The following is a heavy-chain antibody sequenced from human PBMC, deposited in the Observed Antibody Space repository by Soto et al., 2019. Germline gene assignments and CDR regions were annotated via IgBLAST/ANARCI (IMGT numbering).Heavy chain of an antibody. CDR3: AKEWVYDSSGWSFDY. D-gene: IGHD3-22*01. J-gene: IGHJ4*02. Sequence: QVQLVESGGGVVQPGRSLRLSSAASGFTFSSYGMHWVRQAPGKGLEWVAVISYDGSNKYYADSVKGRFTISRDNSKNTLYLQMNSLRAGDSAVYYCAKEWVYDSSGWSFDYWGQGTLVTASS. CDR2: ISYDGSNK. CDR1: GFTFSSYG. V-gene: IGHV3-30*18.